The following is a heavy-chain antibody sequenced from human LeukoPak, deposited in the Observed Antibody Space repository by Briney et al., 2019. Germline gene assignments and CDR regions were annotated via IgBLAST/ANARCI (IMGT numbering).Heavy chain of an antibody. Sequence: GGSLRLSCAASGFTFSAYGVAWVRQAPGKGLEWVSSISAPGTTTYYADSVRGRFTISRDNSKNTLYLQMDSLRVEDTAVYYCAKAKGTDYGDYVIFDYWGQGTLVTVSS. CDR2: ISAPGTTT. CDR1: GFTFSAYG. J-gene: IGHJ4*02. CDR3: AKAKGTDYGDYVIFDY. D-gene: IGHD4-17*01. V-gene: IGHV3-23*01.